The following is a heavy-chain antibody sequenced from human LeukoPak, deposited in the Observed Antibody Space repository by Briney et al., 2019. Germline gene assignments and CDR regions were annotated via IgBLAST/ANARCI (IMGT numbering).Heavy chain of an antibody. Sequence: GGSLRLSCAASGFTFSSYAMHWVRQAPGKGLEWVAVISYDGSNKYYADSVKGRFTISRDSSKNTLYLQMNSLRAEDTAVYYCARDGPKYCGGDCYFDYWGQGTLVTVSS. CDR2: ISYDGSNK. V-gene: IGHV3-30-3*01. CDR3: ARDGPKYCGGDCYFDY. D-gene: IGHD2-21*02. CDR1: GFTFSSYA. J-gene: IGHJ4*02.